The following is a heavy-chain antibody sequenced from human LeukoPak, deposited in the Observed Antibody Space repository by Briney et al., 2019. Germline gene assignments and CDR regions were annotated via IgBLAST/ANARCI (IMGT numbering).Heavy chain of an antibody. D-gene: IGHD2-15*01. CDR2: ISGSGANI. V-gene: IGHV3-23*01. J-gene: IGHJ4*02. CDR1: GFTFSSYG. Sequence: GGSLRLSCVASGFTFSSYGMSWVRQAPGKGLEWVSTISGSGANIYCADSVKGRFTVSRENSRNTLYLQVNSLRLEDTAVYYCAKHEYCSGGSCYLDYWGQGTLVTVSS. CDR3: AKHEYCSGGSCYLDY.